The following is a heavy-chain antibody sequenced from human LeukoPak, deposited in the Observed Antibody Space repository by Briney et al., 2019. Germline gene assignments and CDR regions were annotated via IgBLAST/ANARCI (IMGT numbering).Heavy chain of an antibody. V-gene: IGHV3-48*04. D-gene: IGHD2-2*01. Sequence: PGGSLRVSFAASGFTFSSYSLNGGRPAPWRGGAGVSYISSSSSTIYYADAVKGQFTISRDNAKNSQYLQMNSLRAEDTAVYYCARDPSHIVVVPAAPDYWGQGTLVTVSS. CDR3: ARDPSHIVVVPAAPDY. CDR2: ISSSSSTI. CDR1: GFTFSSYS. J-gene: IGHJ4*02.